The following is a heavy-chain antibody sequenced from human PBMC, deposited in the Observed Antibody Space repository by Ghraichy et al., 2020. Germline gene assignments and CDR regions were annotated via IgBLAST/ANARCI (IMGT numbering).Heavy chain of an antibody. V-gene: IGHV1-8*01. CDR1: GYTFTSYD. CDR2: MNHNSGNT. D-gene: IGHD2-2*01. CDR3: ARGLCSTSCRKTRGTNRDWFDL. Sequence: ASVKVSCKASGYTFTSYDINWVRQATGQGLEWMGWMNHNSGNTGYAQKFQGRVTMTRNTSISTAYMELSSLRSEDTAVYYCARGLCSTSCRKTRGTNRDWFDLWGQGTLVNVSS. J-gene: IGHJ5*02.